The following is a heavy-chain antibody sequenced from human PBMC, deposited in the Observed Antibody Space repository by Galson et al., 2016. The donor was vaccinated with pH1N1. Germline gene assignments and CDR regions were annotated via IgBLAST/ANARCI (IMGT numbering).Heavy chain of an antibody. D-gene: IGHD4/OR15-4a*01. Sequence: SLRLSCAASGFTFSRYWMHWVRHGPGKGLVWVSRINSDGSSRSHADSVEGRFTISRDNAKKTLYLQMNSLRAEDTGVYYCTRDRAFGDYGGDSDIWGQGTMVTVSS. CDR2: INSDGSSR. CDR3: TRDRAFGDYGGDSDI. J-gene: IGHJ3*02. V-gene: IGHV3-74*01. CDR1: GFTFSRYW.